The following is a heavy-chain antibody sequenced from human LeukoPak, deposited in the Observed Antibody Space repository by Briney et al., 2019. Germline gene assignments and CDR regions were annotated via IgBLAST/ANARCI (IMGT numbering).Heavy chain of an antibody. Sequence: ASVKVSCKAFGYTFTSYGISWVRQAPGQGLEWMGWISIYTGNTKYGEKFQGRTTMTRDTSTSTAYMEVRSLRSDDTAVYYCARVRGTALTAYPGYFDYWGQGTLVTVSS. D-gene: IGHD2-21*02. CDR2: ISIYTGNT. CDR1: GYTFTSYG. CDR3: ARVRGTALTAYPGYFDY. V-gene: IGHV1-18*04. J-gene: IGHJ4*02.